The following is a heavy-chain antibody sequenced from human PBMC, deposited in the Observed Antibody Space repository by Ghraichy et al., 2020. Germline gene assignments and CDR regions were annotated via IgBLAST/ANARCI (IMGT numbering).Heavy chain of an antibody. V-gene: IGHV3-33*08. J-gene: IGHJ3*02. CDR3: ARDFLVEVRGVIITRDAFDI. CDR2: IWYDGSNK. Sequence: GGSLRLSCAASGFTFSSYGMHWVRQAPGKGLEWVAVIWYDGSNKYYADSVKGRFTISRDNSKNTLYLQMNSLRAEDTAVYYCARDFLVEVRGVIITRDAFDIWGQGTMVTVSS. CDR1: GFTFSSYG. D-gene: IGHD3-10*01.